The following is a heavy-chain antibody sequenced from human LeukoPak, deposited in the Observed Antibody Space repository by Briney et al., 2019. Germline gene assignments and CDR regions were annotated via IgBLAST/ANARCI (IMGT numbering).Heavy chain of an antibody. CDR1: GYTLTGYY. V-gene: IGHV1-2*02. CDR3: AREEGYCSSSSCSAPFDY. D-gene: IGHD2-2*01. CDR2: INPNSGGT. Sequence: ASVKVSCKPSGYTLTGYYMHWVRQAPGQGLGWMGWINPNSGGTNYAQTLQGRVTMTSDTSISTAYMELSRLTADDTAVYYCAREEGYCSSSSCSAPFDYCGRGTLVTVSS. J-gene: IGHJ4*02.